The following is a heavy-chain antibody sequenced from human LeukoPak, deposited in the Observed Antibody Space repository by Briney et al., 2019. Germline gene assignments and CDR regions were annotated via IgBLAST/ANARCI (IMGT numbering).Heavy chain of an antibody. J-gene: IGHJ3*02. CDR2: IKQHGSEK. CDR1: GFTFSSYW. Sequence: GGSLRLSCAASGFTFSSYWMSWVRQAPGKGLEWVANIKQHGSEKYYVDSVKGRFTISRDNAKNSLYLQMNSLRAEDTAVYYCARTEYYYDSSGYYHDAFDIWGQGTMVTVSS. V-gene: IGHV3-7*01. D-gene: IGHD3-22*01. CDR3: ARTEYYYDSSGYYHDAFDI.